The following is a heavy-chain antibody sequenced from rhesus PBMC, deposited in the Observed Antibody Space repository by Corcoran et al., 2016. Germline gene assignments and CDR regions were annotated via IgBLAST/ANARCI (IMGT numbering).Heavy chain of an antibody. V-gene: IGHV1S2*01. D-gene: IGHD4-29*01. J-gene: IGHJ4*01. CDR1: GYTFTSYW. CDR3: AREVLGYYGSSPLGAMDY. Sequence: QVQLQQPGAELVRHGSSVKLSCKASGYTFTSYWTHWVKQRPLQGIEWIGNIDPYDRETHYNQKVKDKDRVPVDKSSSTASMQLRSLTSEDSAGYYCAREVLGYYGSSPLGAMDYWGQGTSVTVSS. CDR2: IDPYDRET.